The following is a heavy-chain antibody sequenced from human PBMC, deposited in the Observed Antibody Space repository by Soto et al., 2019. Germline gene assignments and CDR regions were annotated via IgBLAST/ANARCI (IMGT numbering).Heavy chain of an antibody. Sequence: SGPTLVDPTHTLTLTCTFSGFSLSTSGVGVGWIRQPPGKALEWLALIYWNDDKRYSPSLKSRLTITKDTSKNQVVLTMTNMDPVDTATYYCAHSEGLDPVQGVDVWGQGTTVTVSS. J-gene: IGHJ6*02. D-gene: IGHD3-16*01. CDR2: IYWNDDK. V-gene: IGHV2-5*01. CDR1: GFSLSTSGVG. CDR3: AHSEGLDPVQGVDV.